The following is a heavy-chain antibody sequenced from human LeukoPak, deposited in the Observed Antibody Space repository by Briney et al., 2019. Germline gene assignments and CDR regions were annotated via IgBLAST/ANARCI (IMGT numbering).Heavy chain of an antibody. J-gene: IGHJ4*02. CDR1: GFTFSSYA. Sequence: GGSLRLSCAASGFTFSSYAMNWVRQAPGKGLVWVSRTNSDGSTTSYADSVMGRFTISRDNAKNTLYLQMNSLRAEDTAVYYCARVIYSGWEGELSDWGQGTLVTVSS. CDR3: ARVIYSGWEGELSD. CDR2: TNSDGSTT. V-gene: IGHV3-74*01. D-gene: IGHD6-19*01.